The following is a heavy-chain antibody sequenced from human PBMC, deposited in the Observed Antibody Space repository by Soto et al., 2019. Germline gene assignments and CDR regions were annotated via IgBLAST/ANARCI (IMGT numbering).Heavy chain of an antibody. CDR1: GFTVSSNY. V-gene: IGHV3-53*01. Sequence: GGSLRLSCAASGFTVSSNYMSWVRQAPGKGLEWVSVIYSGGSTYYADSVKGRFTISRDNSKNTLYLQMNSLRAEDTAVYYCARLTYSGSYYFWGQGTLVTVSS. D-gene: IGHD1-26*01. J-gene: IGHJ4*02. CDR2: IYSGGST. CDR3: ARLTYSGSYYF.